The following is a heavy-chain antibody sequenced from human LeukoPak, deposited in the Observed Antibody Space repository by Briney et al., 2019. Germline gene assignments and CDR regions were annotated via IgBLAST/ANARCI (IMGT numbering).Heavy chain of an antibody. CDR3: AKENGDCSSTSCYDY. Sequence: GGSLRLSCAASGFTFSSYGMHWVRQAPGKGLEGVAFIRYDGSNKYYADSVKGRFTISRDNSKNTLYLQMNSLRAEDTAVYYCAKENGDCSSTSCYDYWGQGTLVTVSS. CDR2: IRYDGSNK. D-gene: IGHD2-2*01. V-gene: IGHV3-30*02. CDR1: GFTFSSYG. J-gene: IGHJ4*02.